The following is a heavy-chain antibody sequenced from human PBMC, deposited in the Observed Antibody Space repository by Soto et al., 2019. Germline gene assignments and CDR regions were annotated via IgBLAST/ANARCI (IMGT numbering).Heavy chain of an antibody. CDR3: ARGLSIYDYVWGSYRHNHAMDV. CDR2: IGTAGDP. D-gene: IGHD3-16*02. V-gene: IGHV3-13*05. CDR1: GFTFSSYD. J-gene: IGHJ6*02. Sequence: GGSLRLSCEASGFTFSSYDMHWVRQATGKGLEWVSGIGTAGDPYYPGSVKGRFTISREDAKNSLYLQMNSLRAGDTAVYYCARGLSIYDYVWGSYRHNHAMDVWGQGTTVTVS.